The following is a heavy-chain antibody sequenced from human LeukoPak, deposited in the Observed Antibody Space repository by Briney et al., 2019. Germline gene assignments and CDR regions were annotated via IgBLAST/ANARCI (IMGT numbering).Heavy chain of an antibody. Sequence: ASVKVSCKASGGTFSSYAISWVRQAPGQGLEWMGRIIPILGIANYAQKFQGRVTITADKSTSTAYMELSSLRSEDTAVYYCATSMYYSPNDNWFDPWGQGTLVTVSS. D-gene: IGHD3-10*01. CDR3: ATSMYYSPNDNWFDP. CDR1: GGTFSSYA. J-gene: IGHJ5*02. CDR2: IIPILGIA. V-gene: IGHV1-69*04.